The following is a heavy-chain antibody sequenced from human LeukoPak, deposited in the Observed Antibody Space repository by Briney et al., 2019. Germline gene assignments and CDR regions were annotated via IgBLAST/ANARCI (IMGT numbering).Heavy chain of an antibody. CDR3: ARGRLGYCSGGSCYYYYYMDV. V-gene: IGHV3-30*19. CDR2: ISYDGSNK. D-gene: IGHD2-15*01. J-gene: IGHJ6*03. Sequence: GGSLRLSCAASGFTFSNYDIHWVRQAPGKGLEWVAVISYDGSNKYYADSVKGRFTISRDYSKNTLYLQMNSLRAEDTAVYYCARGRLGYCSGGSCYYYYYMDVWGKGTTVTVSS. CDR1: GFTFSNYD.